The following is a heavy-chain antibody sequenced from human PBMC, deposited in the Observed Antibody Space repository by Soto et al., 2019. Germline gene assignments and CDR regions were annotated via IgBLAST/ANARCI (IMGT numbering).Heavy chain of an antibody. J-gene: IGHJ3*02. CDR2: INPKSGGT. D-gene: IGHD3-22*01. CDR1: GHMFTGYY. CDR3: ATDRVAFDM. V-gene: IGHV1-2*02. Sequence: ASVKVSCKASGHMFTGYYIHWVRQAPGQGLEWMGWINPKSGGTKYAEKFQGRVSMAGDTSITTAYLELSSLTSDDTAVHYCATDRVAFDMWGQGTKVTVSS.